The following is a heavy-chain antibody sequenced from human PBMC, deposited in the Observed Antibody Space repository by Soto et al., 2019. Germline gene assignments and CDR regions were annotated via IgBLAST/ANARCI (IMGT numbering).Heavy chain of an antibody. V-gene: IGHV3-7*01. D-gene: IGHD3-16*01. CDR2: INRDGSGK. J-gene: IGHJ4*02. CDR3: VRDGLGGFLDY. CDR1: GFSISDYW. Sequence: EVQLVESGGGSVQPGGSLRLSCAASGFSISDYWISWVRQAPGKGLEWVTNINRDGSGKYYVDSVKGRFTISRDNAKNSVYLQMDSRRAEDTAVYYCVRDGLGGFLDYWGQGTLAALSS.